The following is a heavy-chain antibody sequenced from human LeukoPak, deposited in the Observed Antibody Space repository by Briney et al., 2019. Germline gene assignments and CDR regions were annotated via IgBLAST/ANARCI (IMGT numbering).Heavy chain of an antibody. D-gene: IGHD3-10*01. J-gene: IGHJ5*02. Sequence: SETLSLTCAVSGASISGGYWWSWVRQPPGKGLEWIGEVYHSGTTTYNPSLKSRVTISVDTSKNQFSLKLSSVTAADTAVYYCARRGPPRTMLRGVKSGWFDPWGQGTLVTVSS. V-gene: IGHV4-4*02. CDR3: ARRGPPRTMLRGVKSGWFDP. CDR1: GASISGGYW. CDR2: VYHSGTT.